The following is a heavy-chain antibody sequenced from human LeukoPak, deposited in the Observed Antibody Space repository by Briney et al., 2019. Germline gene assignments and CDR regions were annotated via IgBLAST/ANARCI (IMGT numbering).Heavy chain of an antibody. CDR3: ARQGNLVPAAMNVFDV. Sequence: PSETLSLTCTVSGASISGYYWSWIRQPPGKGLEWVGYIYYSGTTYYNPSLQSRVTISIDTSKNQFSLKLSSVTAADTAVYYCARQGNLVPAAMNVFDVWGQGTMATVSS. D-gene: IGHD2-2*01. V-gene: IGHV4-59*08. CDR1: GASISGYY. CDR2: IYYSGTT. J-gene: IGHJ3*01.